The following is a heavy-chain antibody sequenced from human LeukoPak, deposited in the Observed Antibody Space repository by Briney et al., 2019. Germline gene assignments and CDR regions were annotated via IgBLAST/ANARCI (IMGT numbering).Heavy chain of an antibody. V-gene: IGHV3-21*01. J-gene: IGHJ4*02. CDR3: ARGRVNYYYDSSGYYYYFDY. D-gene: IGHD3-22*01. Sequence: GGSLRLSCAASGFTFSSYSMNWVRQAPGKGLEWVSSISSSGSYIYYADSVKGRFTISRDNAKNSLYLQMNSLRAEDTAVYYCARGRVNYYYDSSGYYYYFDYWGQGTLVTVSS. CDR1: GFTFSSYS. CDR2: ISSSGSYI.